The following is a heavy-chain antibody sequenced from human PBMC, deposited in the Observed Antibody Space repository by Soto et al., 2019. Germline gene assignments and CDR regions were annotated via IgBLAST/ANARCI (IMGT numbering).Heavy chain of an antibody. CDR2: ISRNGGSI. Sequence: PGGSLRLSCAASGFTFGGYAMHWVRQAPGKGLEWVSGISRNGGSIGYADSVKGRFTISRDNAKNSLHLQMNSLRAEDTALYYCAREGSKDYYYYGMDVWGQGTTVTVSS. D-gene: IGHD1-26*01. V-gene: IGHV3-9*01. CDR1: GFTFGGYA. CDR3: AREGSKDYYYYGMDV. J-gene: IGHJ6*02.